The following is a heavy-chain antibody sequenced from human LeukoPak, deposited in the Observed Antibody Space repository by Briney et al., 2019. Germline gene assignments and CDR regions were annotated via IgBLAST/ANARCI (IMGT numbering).Heavy chain of an antibody. V-gene: IGHV3-30*04. CDR2: ISYDGSNK. Sequence: GRSLRLSCAASGFTFSSYAMHWVRQAPGKGLEWVAVISYDGSNKYYADSVKGRFTISRDNSKNTLYLQMNSLRVEDTAVYYCARLFGGVTTFDYWGQGALVAVSS. D-gene: IGHD2-8*02. CDR1: GFTFSSYA. J-gene: IGHJ4*02. CDR3: ARLFGGVTTFDY.